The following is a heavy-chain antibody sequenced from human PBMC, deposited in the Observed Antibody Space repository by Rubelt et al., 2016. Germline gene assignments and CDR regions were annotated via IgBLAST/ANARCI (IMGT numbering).Heavy chain of an antibody. V-gene: IGHV4-39*07. J-gene: IGHJ4*02. D-gene: IGHD6-19*01. CDR1: GGSISSSSYY. CDR2: IYYSGST. CDR3: ARGYSSGWSSYYFDY. Sequence: QLQLQESGPGLVKPSETLSLTCTVSGGSISSSSYYWGWIRQPPGKGLEWIGSIYYSGSTYYNPSLKSRVTISVDTSKNRFSRKLRSVTAADTAVYYCARGYSSGWSSYYFDYWAREPWSPSPQ.